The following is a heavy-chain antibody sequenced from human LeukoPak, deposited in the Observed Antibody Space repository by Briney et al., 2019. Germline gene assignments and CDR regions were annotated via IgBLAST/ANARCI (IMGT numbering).Heavy chain of an antibody. D-gene: IGHD3-9*01. Sequence: ASVKVSRKASGYTFTTYAMHWVRQAPGQRLEWMGWINGDNGNTKYSQKFQGRVTITRDTSAHTGYMELRSLSSADTAVYFCARAPYDILTGYSLNWFDPWGQGTLVTVSS. CDR1: GYTFTTYA. CDR3: ARAPYDILTGYSLNWFDP. V-gene: IGHV1-3*01. J-gene: IGHJ5*02. CDR2: INGDNGNT.